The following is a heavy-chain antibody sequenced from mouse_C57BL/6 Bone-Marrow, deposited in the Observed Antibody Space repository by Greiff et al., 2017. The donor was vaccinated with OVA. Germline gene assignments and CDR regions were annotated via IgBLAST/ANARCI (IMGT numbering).Heavy chain of an antibody. CDR1: GFSFNTYA. V-gene: IGHV10-1*01. J-gene: IGHJ4*01. CDR3: VRQGYYSNNYAMDY. Sequence: EVQVVESGGGLVQPQGSLKLSCAASGFSFNTYAMNWVRQAPGKGLEWVARIRSKSNNYATYYADSVKDRFTISRDDSESMLYLQMNNLKTEDTAMYYCVRQGYYSNNYAMDYWGQGTSVTVSS. D-gene: IGHD2-5*01. CDR2: IRSKSNNYAT.